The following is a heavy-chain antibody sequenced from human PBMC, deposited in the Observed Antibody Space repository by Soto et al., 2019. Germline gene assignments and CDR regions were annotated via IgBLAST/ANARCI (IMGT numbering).Heavy chain of an antibody. CDR1: GGSISSYY. V-gene: IGHV4-59*01. D-gene: IGHD2-15*01. CDR3: TRNTLLFVPAFDY. Sequence: QVQLQESGPGLVKPSETLSLTCTVSGGSISSYYWSWIRQPPGKGLEWIGYIYYSGSTNYNPSLESRVTISVDTSKNQFSLKLSSVTAADTAVYYCTRNTLLFVPAFDYWGQGTLVTVSS. J-gene: IGHJ4*02. CDR2: IYYSGST.